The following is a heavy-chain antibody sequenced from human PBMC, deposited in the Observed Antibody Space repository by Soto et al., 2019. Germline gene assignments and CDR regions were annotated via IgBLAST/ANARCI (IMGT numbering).Heavy chain of an antibody. D-gene: IGHD6-13*01. Sequence: SVKVSCKASGGTFSSYAISWVRQAPGQGLEWMGGIIPIFGTANYAQKFQGRVTITADESTSTAYMELSSLRSEDTAVYYCARDHRFRGIAAAGTLYYDGKDVWGQGTTVTVSS. CDR3: ARDHRFRGIAAAGTLYYDGKDV. J-gene: IGHJ6*02. CDR2: IIPIFGTA. CDR1: GGTFSSYA. V-gene: IGHV1-69*13.